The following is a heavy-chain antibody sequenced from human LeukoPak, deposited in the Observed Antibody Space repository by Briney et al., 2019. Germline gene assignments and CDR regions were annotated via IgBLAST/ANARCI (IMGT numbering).Heavy chain of an antibody. CDR1: GGTFSSYA. Sequence: ASVKVSCKASGGTFSSYAISWVRQAPGQGREWLGGIIPIFGTANYAQKFQGRVTITADKSTSTAYMELSSLRSEDTAVYYCARTYSNYVARLYYMDVWGKGTTVTVSS. J-gene: IGHJ6*03. V-gene: IGHV1-69*06. CDR2: IIPIFGTA. D-gene: IGHD4-11*01. CDR3: ARTYSNYVARLYYMDV.